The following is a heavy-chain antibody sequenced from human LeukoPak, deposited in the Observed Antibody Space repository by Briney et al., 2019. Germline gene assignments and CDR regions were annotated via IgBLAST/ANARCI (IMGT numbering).Heavy chain of an antibody. V-gene: IGHV3-23*01. D-gene: IGHD2-2*01. J-gene: IGHJ4*02. Sequence: GGSLRLSCAASGFTFSSYAMSWVRQAPGKGLEWVSAISGSGGSTYYADSVKGRFTISRDNSKNTLYLQMNSLRAEDTAVYYCASPPLDCSSTSCYGNYFDYWGQGTLVTVSS. CDR3: ASPPLDCSSTSCYGNYFDY. CDR2: ISGSGGST. CDR1: GFTFSSYA.